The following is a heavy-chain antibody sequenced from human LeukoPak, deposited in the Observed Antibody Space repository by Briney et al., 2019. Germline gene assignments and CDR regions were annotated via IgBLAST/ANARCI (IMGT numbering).Heavy chain of an antibody. V-gene: IGHV1-69*13. CDR1: RYTLTELS. J-gene: IGHJ4*02. Sequence: SVKVSCKVSRYTLTELSMHWVRQAPGQGLEWMGGIIPIFGTANYAQKFQGRVTITADESTSTAYMELSSLRSEDTAVYYCARHQYYDFWSGYLYYWGQGTLVTVSS. CDR3: ARHQYYDFWSGYLYY. D-gene: IGHD3-3*01. CDR2: IIPIFGTA.